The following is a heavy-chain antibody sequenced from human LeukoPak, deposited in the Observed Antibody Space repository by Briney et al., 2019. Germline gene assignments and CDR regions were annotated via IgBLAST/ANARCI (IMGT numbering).Heavy chain of an antibody. CDR2: IYYSGST. CDR1: GGSISSYY. V-gene: IGHV4-59*12. CDR3: ARGGAVAVGKFDY. D-gene: IGHD6-19*01. J-gene: IGHJ4*02. Sequence: PSETLSLTCTVSGGSISSYYWSWIRQPPGKGLEWIGYIYYSGSTNYNPSLKSRVTISVDTSKNQFSLKLSSVTAADTAVYYCARGGAVAVGKFDYWGQGTLVTVSS.